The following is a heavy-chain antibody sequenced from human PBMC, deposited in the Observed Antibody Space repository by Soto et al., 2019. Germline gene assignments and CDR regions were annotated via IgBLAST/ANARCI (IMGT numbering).Heavy chain of an antibody. V-gene: IGHV3-23*01. CDR3: AKDIFASVWLDLDY. CDR2: IDRFGTT. D-gene: IGHD3-3*01. J-gene: IGHJ4*02. Sequence: GGSLRLSCAASGFTFSTEAMSWVRQAPGKGLEWVSAIDRFGTTYYPDSVKGRFTISRDNSKNTLYLQMNGLRAEDTAVYYCAKDIFASVWLDLDYWGLGSLVTVSS. CDR1: GFTFSTEA.